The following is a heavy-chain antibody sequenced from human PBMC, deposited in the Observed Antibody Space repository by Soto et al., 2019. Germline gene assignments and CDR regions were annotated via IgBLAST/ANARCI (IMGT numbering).Heavy chain of an antibody. Sequence: GESLKISCKGSGYKFTNYWIGWVRQMPGKGLEWMGIIYPGDSDTRYSPSFEGQVTISADKSINTAYLQWSSLKASDTAMYYCARQYCSSARCYGYYYYYYMDVWGKGTTVTVSS. D-gene: IGHD2-2*01. CDR1: GYKFTNYW. CDR2: IYPGDSDT. J-gene: IGHJ6*03. CDR3: ARQYCSSARCYGYYYYYYMDV. V-gene: IGHV5-51*01.